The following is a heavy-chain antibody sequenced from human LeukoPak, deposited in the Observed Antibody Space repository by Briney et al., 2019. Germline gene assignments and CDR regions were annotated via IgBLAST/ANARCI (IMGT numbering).Heavy chain of an antibody. CDR1: GGSFSGYY. J-gene: IGHJ4*02. D-gene: IGHD3-9*01. Sequence: SETLSLTCAVYGGSFSGYYWSWIRQPPGKGLELIGEINHSGSTNYNPSLKSRVTISVDTSKNQFSLKLSSVTAADTAVYYCASRRILTGSGDYWGQGTLVTVSS. CDR3: ASRRILTGSGDY. V-gene: IGHV4-34*01. CDR2: INHSGST.